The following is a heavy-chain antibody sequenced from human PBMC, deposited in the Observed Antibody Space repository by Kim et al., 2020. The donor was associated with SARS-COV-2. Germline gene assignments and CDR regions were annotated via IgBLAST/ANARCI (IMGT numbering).Heavy chain of an antibody. CDR2: IKQDGSAK. CDR1: GFTFSSYW. CDR3: ARDARLVVVPAALYYYGMDV. D-gene: IGHD2-2*01. J-gene: IGHJ6*02. Sequence: GGSLRLSCAASGFTFSSYWMSWVRQAPGKGLEWVANIKQDGSAKYYVDSVKGRFTISRDNAKNSLYLQMNSLRAEDTAVYYCARDARLVVVPAALYYYGMDVWGQGTTVTVSS. V-gene: IGHV3-7*01.